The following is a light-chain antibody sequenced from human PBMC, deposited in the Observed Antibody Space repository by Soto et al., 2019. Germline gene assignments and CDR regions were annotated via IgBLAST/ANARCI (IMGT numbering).Light chain of an antibody. CDR3: QQLKSYPLT. CDR1: QDISTL. CDR2: GAL. Sequence: DIQMTQSPSSVSASIGDTVTITCRASQDISTLLAWYQQKPGKAPKLLIYGALTLQSGAPSRFSGSGSGTEFALTISSLQPEDSATYYCQQLKSYPLTFGGGTKVDIK. V-gene: IGKV1D-12*01. J-gene: IGKJ4*01.